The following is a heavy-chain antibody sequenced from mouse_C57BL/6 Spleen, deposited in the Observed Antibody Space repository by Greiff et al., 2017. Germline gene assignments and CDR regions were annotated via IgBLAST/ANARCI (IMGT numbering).Heavy chain of an antibody. Sequence: EVMLVESGEGLVKPGGSLKLSCAASGFTFSSYAMSWVRQTPEKRLEWVAYISSGGDYIYYADTVKGRFTISRDNARNTLYLQKNSLKSEDTAMYYCTRDAGTRFDNWGQGTTLTVSS. V-gene: IGHV5-9-1*02. CDR3: TRDAGTRFDN. D-gene: IGHD4-1*01. CDR2: ISSGGDYI. J-gene: IGHJ2*01. CDR1: GFTFSSYA.